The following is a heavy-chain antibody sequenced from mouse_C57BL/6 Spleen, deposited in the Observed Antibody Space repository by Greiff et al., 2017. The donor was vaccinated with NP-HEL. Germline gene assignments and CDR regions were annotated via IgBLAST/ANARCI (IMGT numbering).Heavy chain of an antibody. CDR2: IDPETGGT. J-gene: IGHJ1*03. CDR1: GYTFTDYE. CDR3: TRDYDVWYFDD. D-gene: IGHD2-4*01. V-gene: IGHV1-15*01. Sequence: VQLQQSGAELVRPGASVTLSCKASGYTFTDYEMHWVKQTPVHGLEWIGAIDPETGGTAYNQKFKGKAILTADKSSSTAYMQLRSLTSEDSAVYYCTRDYDVWYFDDWGTGTTVTVSS.